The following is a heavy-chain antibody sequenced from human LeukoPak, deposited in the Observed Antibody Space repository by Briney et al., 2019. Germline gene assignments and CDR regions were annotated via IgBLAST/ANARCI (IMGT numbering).Heavy chain of an antibody. J-gene: IGHJ1*01. CDR1: GFTFSSYW. D-gene: IGHD3-22*01. CDR3: ARAPSKIGGYYPEYFRH. Sequence: GGSLRLSCAASGFTFSSYWMHWVRQPPGKGLVWVSRINSDGSTNYAASVKGRFTISIDNAKNTVSLQMNSLRAEDTGVYYCARAPSKIGGYYPEYFRHWGQGTLVTVFS. V-gene: IGHV3-74*01. CDR2: INSDGST.